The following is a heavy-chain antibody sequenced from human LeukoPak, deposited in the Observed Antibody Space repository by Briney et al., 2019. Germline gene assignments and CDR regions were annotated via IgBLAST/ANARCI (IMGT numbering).Heavy chain of an antibody. Sequence: GASVKVSCKASGGTFSSYAISWVRQAPGQGLEWMGRIIPILGIANYAQKFQGRVTITADKSTSTAYMELSSLRSEDTAVYYCARANYYDSSGYYWDYWGQGTLVTVSS. V-gene: IGHV1-69*04. CDR3: ARANYYDSSGYYWDY. CDR1: GGTFSSYA. J-gene: IGHJ4*02. D-gene: IGHD3-22*01. CDR2: IIPILGIA.